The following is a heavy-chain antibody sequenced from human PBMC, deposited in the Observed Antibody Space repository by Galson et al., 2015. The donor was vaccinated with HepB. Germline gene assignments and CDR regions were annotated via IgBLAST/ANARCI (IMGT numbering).Heavy chain of an antibody. CDR3: ARDLGYCSGGSCQNAHENWVDP. J-gene: IGHJ5*02. Sequence: SLRLSCAASGFTFSSYWMSWVRQAPGKGLEWVANIKQDGSEKYYVDSVKGRFTISRDNAKNSLYLQMNSLRAEDTAVYYCARDLGYCSGGSCQNAHENWVDPWGQGTLVTVSS. CDR2: IKQDGSEK. V-gene: IGHV3-7*03. D-gene: IGHD2-15*01. CDR1: GFTFSSYW.